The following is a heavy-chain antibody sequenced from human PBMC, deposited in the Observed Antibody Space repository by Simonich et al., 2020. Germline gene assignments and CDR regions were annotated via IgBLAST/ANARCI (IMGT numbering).Heavy chain of an antibody. CDR3: ARDIVSFGSSWYAFDI. J-gene: IGHJ3*02. CDR1: GFTFSSYA. CDR2: ITYDGSKK. Sequence: QVQLVESGGGVVQPGRSLRLSCAASGFTFSSYAMHWVRQAPGKGVGGVAVITYDGSKKYYADSVKGRFTISRDNSKNTLYLQMNSLRAEDTAVYYCARDIVSFGSSWYAFDIWGQGTMVTVSS. V-gene: IGHV3-30*04. D-gene: IGHD6-13*01.